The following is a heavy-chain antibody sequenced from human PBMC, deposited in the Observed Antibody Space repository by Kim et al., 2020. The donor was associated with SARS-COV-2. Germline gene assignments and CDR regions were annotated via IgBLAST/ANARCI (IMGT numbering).Heavy chain of an antibody. D-gene: IGHD6-13*01. CDR3: TAVYPNAIAAAGTPLDY. Sequence: VKGRFTISRDDSKNTLYLQMNSLKTEDTAVYYCTAVYPNAIAAAGTPLDYWGQGTLVTVSS. V-gene: IGHV3-15*01. J-gene: IGHJ4*02.